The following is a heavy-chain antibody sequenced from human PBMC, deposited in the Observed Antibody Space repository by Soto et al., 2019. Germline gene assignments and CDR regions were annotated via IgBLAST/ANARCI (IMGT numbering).Heavy chain of an antibody. V-gene: IGHV1-69*13. J-gene: IGHJ6*02. CDR1: GGTFSSYA. D-gene: IGHD4-17*01. Sequence: ASVKVSCKASGGTFSSYAISWVRQAPGQGLEWMGGIIPIFGTANYAQKFQGRVTITADESTSTAYMELSSLRSEDTAVYYCARDPTVVMEGVYGMDVWGQGTTVTVSS. CDR3: ARDPTVVMEGVYGMDV. CDR2: IIPIFGTA.